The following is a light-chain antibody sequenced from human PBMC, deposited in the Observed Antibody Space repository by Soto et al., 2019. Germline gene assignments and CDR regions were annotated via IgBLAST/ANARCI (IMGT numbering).Light chain of an antibody. CDR1: SSNIGAGYD. CDR2: GNS. Sequence: QSVLTQPPSVSGAPGQRVTISCTRSSSNIGAGYDVHWYQQLPGTAPKLLIYGNSNRPSGVPDRFSDSKSGTSASLAITGLQAEDEADYYCQSYDSSLSGYVFGTGTKLTVL. J-gene: IGLJ1*01. V-gene: IGLV1-40*01. CDR3: QSYDSSLSGYV.